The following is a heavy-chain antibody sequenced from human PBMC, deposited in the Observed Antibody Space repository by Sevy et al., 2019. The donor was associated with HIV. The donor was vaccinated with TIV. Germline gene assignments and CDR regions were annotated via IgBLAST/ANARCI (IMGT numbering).Heavy chain of an antibody. J-gene: IGHJ3*02. D-gene: IGHD3-10*01. CDR1: GFTFSSYW. Sequence: GGSLRLSCAASGFTFSSYWMSWVRQAPGKGLEWVANIKQDGSEKYYVDSVKGRFTISRDNAKNSLYLQMNSLRAEDMAVYYCARVVYGSGLHGPGRDDAFDIWGQGTMVTVSS. CDR2: IKQDGSEK. V-gene: IGHV3-7*01. CDR3: ARVVYGSGLHGPGRDDAFDI.